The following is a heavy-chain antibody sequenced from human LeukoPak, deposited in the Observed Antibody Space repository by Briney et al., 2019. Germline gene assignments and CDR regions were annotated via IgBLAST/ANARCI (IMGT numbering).Heavy chain of an antibody. CDR2: FDPEDGGT. CDR1: GYTLTELS. J-gene: IGHJ5*02. D-gene: IGHD3-10*01. CDR3: ATGHMVRGVHNWFDP. V-gene: IGHV1-24*01. Sequence: ASVKVSCKVSGYTLTELSMHWVRQAPGKGLEWMGGFDPEDGGTIYAQKFQGRVTMTEDTSTDTAYMELSSLRSEDTAVYYCATGHMVRGVHNWFDPWGQGTLVTVSS.